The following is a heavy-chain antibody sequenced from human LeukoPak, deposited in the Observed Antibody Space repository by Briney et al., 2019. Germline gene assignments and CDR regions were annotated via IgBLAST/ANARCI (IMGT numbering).Heavy chain of an antibody. CDR3: ASASAWDWFLNAFDI. J-gene: IGHJ3*02. V-gene: IGHV3-21*04. CDR2: ISSSSSYI. CDR1: GFTFSSYS. Sequence: GGSLRLSCAASGFTFSSYSMNWVRQAPGKGLEWVSSISSSSSYIYYADSVKGRFTISRDNSKNTLYLQMNSLRAEDTAVYYCASASAWDWFLNAFDIWGQGTMVTVSS. D-gene: IGHD3/OR15-3a*01.